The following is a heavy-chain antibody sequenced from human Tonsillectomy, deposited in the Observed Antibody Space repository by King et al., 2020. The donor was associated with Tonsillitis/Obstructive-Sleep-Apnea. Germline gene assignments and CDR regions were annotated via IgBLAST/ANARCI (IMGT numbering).Heavy chain of an antibody. CDR1: GFTFSNYW. D-gene: IGHD2-21*02. J-gene: IGHJ3*02. CDR2: IKQDGSWK. Sequence: VQLVESGGGLVQPGGSLRLSCAASGFTFSNYWMIWVRQAPGKGLEWVANIKQDGSWKSYVDSVKGRFTISRDNAKNSLYLQMKRLRAEDTAVYYCVGDKDVVVVTTNYDAFDIWGQGTMVTVSS. V-gene: IGHV3-7*04. CDR3: VGDKDVVVVTTNYDAFDI.